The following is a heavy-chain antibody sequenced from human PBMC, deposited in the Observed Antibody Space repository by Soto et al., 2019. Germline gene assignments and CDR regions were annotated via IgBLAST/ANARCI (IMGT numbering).Heavy chain of an antibody. Sequence: PGESLKISCNGSGYSFTSYWIGWVRQMPGKGLEWMGIIYPGDSDTRYSPSFRGQVTISADKSISTAYLQWSSLKASDTAMYYCARRAYYSGYDLDAFDIWGQGTMVTVSS. CDR1: GYSFTSYW. CDR2: IYPGDSDT. J-gene: IGHJ3*02. D-gene: IGHD5-12*01. CDR3: ARRAYYSGYDLDAFDI. V-gene: IGHV5-51*01.